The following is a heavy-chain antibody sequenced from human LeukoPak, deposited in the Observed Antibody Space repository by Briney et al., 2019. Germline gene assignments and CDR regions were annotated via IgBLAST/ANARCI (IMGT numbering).Heavy chain of an antibody. J-gene: IGHJ5*02. CDR2: IYTSGST. D-gene: IGHD2-2*01. Sequence: SETLSLTCTVSGGSINSYYRSWIRQPPGKGLEWIGYIYTSGSTNYNPSLKSRVTISVGTSKNQFSLKLSSVTAADTAVYYCARSQSSTSLNWFDPWGQGTLVTVSS. CDR3: ARSQSSTSLNWFDP. CDR1: GGSINSYY. V-gene: IGHV4-4*09.